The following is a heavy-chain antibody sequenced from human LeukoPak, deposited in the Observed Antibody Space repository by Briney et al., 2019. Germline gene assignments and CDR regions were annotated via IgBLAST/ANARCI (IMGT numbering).Heavy chain of an antibody. CDR3: ARGYYDILTDDAFDI. CDR1: GFTFSSYS. D-gene: IGHD3-9*01. CDR2: ISSSSSTI. V-gene: IGHV3-48*01. J-gene: IGHJ3*02. Sequence: GGSLRLFCAASGFTFSSYSMNWVRQAPGKGLEWVSYISSSSSTIYYAASVKGRFTISRDNAKNSLYLQMNSLRAEDTAVYYCARGYYDILTDDAFDIWRQGTMVTVSS.